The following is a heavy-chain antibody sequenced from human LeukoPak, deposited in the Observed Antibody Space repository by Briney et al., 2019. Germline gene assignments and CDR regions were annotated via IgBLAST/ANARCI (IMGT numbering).Heavy chain of an antibody. CDR3: AKASWYDSSGYYDY. CDR2: ISWNSGSI. Sequence: GGSLRLSCAASGFTFDDYAMHWVRQAPGKGLEWVSGISWNSGSIGYADSVKGRFTISRDNAKNSLYLQMNSLRAEDTALYYCAKASWYDSSGYYDYWAREPWSPSPQ. CDR1: GFTFDDYA. V-gene: IGHV3-9*01. D-gene: IGHD3-22*01. J-gene: IGHJ4*02.